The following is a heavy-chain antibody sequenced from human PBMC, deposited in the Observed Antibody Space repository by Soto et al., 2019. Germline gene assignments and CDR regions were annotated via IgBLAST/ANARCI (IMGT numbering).Heavy chain of an antibody. J-gene: IGHJ5*02. CDR1: GGSISSYY. V-gene: IGHV4-59*01. Sequence: QVQLQESGPGLVKPSETLSLTYTVSGGSISSYYWSWIRQPPGKGLEWIGYIYYSGSTNYNPSLKSRVTISVDTSKNQFSLKLSSVTAADTAVYYCARDLGNYYDSSGYYNGDWFDPWGQGTLVTVSS. CDR3: ARDLGNYYDSSGYYNGDWFDP. CDR2: IYYSGST. D-gene: IGHD3-22*01.